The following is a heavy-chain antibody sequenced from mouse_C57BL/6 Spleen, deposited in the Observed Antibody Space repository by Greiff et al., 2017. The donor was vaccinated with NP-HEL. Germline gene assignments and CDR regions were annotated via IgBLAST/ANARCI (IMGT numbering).Heavy chain of an antibody. Sequence: EVQLQQSGAELVKPGASVKLSCTASGFNIKDYYMHWVKQRTEQGLEWIGRIDPEDGETKYAPKFQGKATITADTSSNTADLQHSSLTSEVTARCYCAALCYGSTPVAYWNQGELVTVAA. CDR3: AALCYGSTPVAY. D-gene: IGHD1-1*01. J-gene: IGHJ3*01. CDR2: IDPEDGET. CDR1: GFNIKDYY. V-gene: IGHV14-2*01.